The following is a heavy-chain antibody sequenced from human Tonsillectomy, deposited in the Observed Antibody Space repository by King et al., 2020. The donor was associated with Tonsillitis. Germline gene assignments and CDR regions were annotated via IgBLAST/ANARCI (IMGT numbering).Heavy chain of an antibody. V-gene: IGHV3-30*04. Sequence: VQLVESGGGVVQPGRSLRLSCAASGFTFSSYAMHWVRQAPGKGLEWVAVISYDGSNKYYADSVKGRFTISRDISKNTLYLQMNSLRAEDTAVYYCARDTDQIDYYFDYWGQGTLVTVSS. CDR3: ARDTDQIDYYFDY. J-gene: IGHJ4*02. CDR2: ISYDGSNK. D-gene: IGHD2/OR15-2a*01. CDR1: GFTFSSYA.